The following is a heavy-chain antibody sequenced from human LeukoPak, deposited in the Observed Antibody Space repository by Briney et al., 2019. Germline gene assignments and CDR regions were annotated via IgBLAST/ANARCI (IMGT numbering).Heavy chain of an antibody. V-gene: IGHV3-23*01. CDR1: GITLSNYG. J-gene: IGHJ6*02. Sequence: GGSLRLSCAVSGITLSNYGMSWVRQAPGKGLEWVSAISGSGGSTYYADSVKGRFTISRDNSKNTLYLQMNSLRAEDTAVYYCAKGRYDILTKKENYYYYGMDVWGQGTTVTVSS. CDR2: ISGSGGST. CDR3: AKGRYDILTKKENYYYYGMDV. D-gene: IGHD3-9*01.